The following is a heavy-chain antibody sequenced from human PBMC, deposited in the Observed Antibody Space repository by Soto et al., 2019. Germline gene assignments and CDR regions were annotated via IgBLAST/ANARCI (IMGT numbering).Heavy chain of an antibody. CDR1: GFTFSSYA. Sequence: GGSLRLSCAASGFTFSSYAMSWVRQAPGKGLEWVSAISGSGGSTYYADSVKGRFTISRDNSKNTLYLQMNSLRAEDTAVYYCAKDGDYYDSSGYWEGAEYFQHWGQGTLVTVSS. CDR3: AKDGDYYDSSGYWEGAEYFQH. J-gene: IGHJ1*01. D-gene: IGHD3-22*01. CDR2: ISGSGGST. V-gene: IGHV3-23*01.